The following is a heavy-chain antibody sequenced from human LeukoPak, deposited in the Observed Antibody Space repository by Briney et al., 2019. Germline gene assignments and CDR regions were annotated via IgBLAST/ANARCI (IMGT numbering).Heavy chain of an antibody. CDR2: ISYDGSNK. CDR3: ARGSGGRTIWVVVPAAQSSNYYYYGMDV. CDR1: GFTFSSYA. Sequence: GGSLRLSCAASGFTFSSYAILWVRQAPGKGLEWVAVISYDGSNKYYADSVKGRFTISRDNSKNTLYLQMNSLRAEDTAVYYCARGSGGRTIWVVVPAAQSSNYYYYGMDVWGQGTTVTVSS. D-gene: IGHD2-2*01. V-gene: IGHV3-30-3*01. J-gene: IGHJ6*02.